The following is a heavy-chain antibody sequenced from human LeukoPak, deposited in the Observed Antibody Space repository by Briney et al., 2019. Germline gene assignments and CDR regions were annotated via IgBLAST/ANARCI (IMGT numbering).Heavy chain of an antibody. V-gene: IGHV4-31*03. D-gene: IGHD1-7*01. CDR2: IYYSGST. Sequence: PSETLSLTCTVSGGSISSGGYYWSWIRQHPGKGLEWIGYIYYSGSTYYNPCLKSRVTISVDTSKNQFSLKLSSVTAADTAVYYCARDSGTTVDYWGQGTLVTVSS. J-gene: IGHJ4*02. CDR1: GGSISSGGYY. CDR3: ARDSGTTVDY.